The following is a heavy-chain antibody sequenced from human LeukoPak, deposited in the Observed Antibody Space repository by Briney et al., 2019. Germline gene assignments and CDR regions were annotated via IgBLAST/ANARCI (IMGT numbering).Heavy chain of an antibody. CDR3: ARHLGSSGWYFWFDP. V-gene: IGHV4-39*01. CDR2: IYYSGST. D-gene: IGHD6-19*01. CDR1: GGSISSSSYC. J-gene: IGHJ5*02. Sequence: PSETLSLTCTVSGGSISSSSYCWGWIRQPPGEGLEWIGSIYYSGSTYYNPSLKSRVTISVDTSKNHFSLKLSSVTAADTAVYYCARHLGSSGWYFWFDPWGQGTLVTVSS.